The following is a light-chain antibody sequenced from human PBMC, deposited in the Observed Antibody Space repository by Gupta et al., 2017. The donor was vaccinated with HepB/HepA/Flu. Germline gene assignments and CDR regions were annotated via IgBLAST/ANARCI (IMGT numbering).Light chain of an antibody. CDR1: QSLSSN. J-gene: IGKJ4*01. V-gene: IGKV3-15*01. CDR2: GAS. Sequence: EIVMTQSPDTLSVSPGDRVTLSCRASQSLSSNLAWYQQKPGQAPRLLISGASTRATGIPDRFSGSGSGTEFTLTISSLQSEDFAVYYCQQYKAWPLTFGGGTKVEIK. CDR3: QQYKAWPLT.